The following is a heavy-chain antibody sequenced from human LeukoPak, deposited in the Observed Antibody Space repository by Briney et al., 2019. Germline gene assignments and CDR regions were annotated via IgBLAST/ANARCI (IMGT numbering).Heavy chain of an antibody. CDR1: GGSFSGYY. CDR2: INHSGST. Sequence: SETLSLTCAVYGGSFSGYYWSWIRQPPGKGLEWIGKINHSGSTNYNPSLKSRVTISVDTSKNQFSLKLSSVTAADTAVYYCARARVVPAAKWFDPWGQGTLVTVSS. V-gene: IGHV4-34*01. CDR3: ARARVVPAAKWFDP. D-gene: IGHD2-2*01. J-gene: IGHJ5*02.